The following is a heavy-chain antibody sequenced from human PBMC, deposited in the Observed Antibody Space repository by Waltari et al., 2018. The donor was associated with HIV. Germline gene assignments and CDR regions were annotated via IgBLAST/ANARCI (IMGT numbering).Heavy chain of an antibody. J-gene: IGHJ6*02. CDR3: AIQYQLPIGYYYGMDV. CDR2: INPNSGGT. D-gene: IGHD2-2*01. Sequence: QVQLVQSGAEVKKPGASVKVSCKASGYTFTGYYMHWVRQAPGQGLEWMGRINPNSGGTNYAQKFQGRVTMTRDTSISTAYMELSRLRSDDTAVYYCAIQYQLPIGYYYGMDVWGQGTTVTVSS. V-gene: IGHV1-2*06. CDR1: GYTFTGYY.